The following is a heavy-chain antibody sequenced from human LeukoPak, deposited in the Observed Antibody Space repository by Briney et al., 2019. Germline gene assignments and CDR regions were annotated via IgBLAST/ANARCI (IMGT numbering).Heavy chain of an antibody. V-gene: IGHV1-46*01. Sequence: ASVKVSCKASGYTFTSYCMHWVGQAPGQGLEWGGIFPPSGSSTSNAQKFQGRVTMTRNTSTSTVYMDLSSLRSEDTAVYYCARIPGGRSYYDFWIGYPDGSDYGGQGTLVTVSS. CDR3: ARIPGGRSYYDFWIGYPDGSDY. J-gene: IGHJ4*02. CDR1: GYTFTSYC. CDR2: FPPSGSST. D-gene: IGHD3-3*01.